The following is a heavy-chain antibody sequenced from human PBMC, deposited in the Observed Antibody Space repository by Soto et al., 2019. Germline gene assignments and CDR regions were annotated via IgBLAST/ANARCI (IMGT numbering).Heavy chain of an antibody. Sequence: QVQLQQWGAGLLKPSETLSLTCAVYGGSFSGYYWSWIRQPPGKGLEWIGEINHSGSTNYNPSLKSXXTXSXXTSKNQFSLKLSSVTAADTAVYYCARGRRKTNFDYWGQGTLVTVSS. CDR1: GGSFSGYY. V-gene: IGHV4-34*01. CDR3: ARGRRKTNFDY. CDR2: INHSGST. J-gene: IGHJ4*02.